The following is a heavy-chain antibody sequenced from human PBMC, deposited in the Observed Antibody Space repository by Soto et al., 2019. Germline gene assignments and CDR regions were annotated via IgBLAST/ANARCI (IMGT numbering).Heavy chain of an antibody. Sequence: EVVLVESGGGLVQPGGSLRLSCAASGFIFSSYSMIWVRQSPGKGLEWVSYISSSSNSIYYADSVKGRLTISRDNAKNSPHLQIASLRDEDTAVYYCARARGSGGFDSSPFYSESWGQGTRVTVSS. CDR3: ARARGSGGFDSSPFYSES. D-gene: IGHD5-12*01. CDR2: ISSSSNSI. J-gene: IGHJ4*02. CDR1: GFIFSSYS. V-gene: IGHV3-48*02.